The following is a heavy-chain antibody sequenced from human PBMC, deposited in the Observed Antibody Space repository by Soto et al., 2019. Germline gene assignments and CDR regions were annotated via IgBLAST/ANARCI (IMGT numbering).Heavy chain of an antibody. Sequence: QVHLVQSGAEVKKPGASVKVSCKTSGYIFTAFAVHWVRQASGQRLEWMGWINVGNGDTKSSQNLQGRVTITRDTSASTVYMELSSLRSEDTAVYYCVRVGGSGWTLDFWGQGTLVTVSS. CDR3: VRVGGSGWTLDF. CDR2: INVGNGDT. V-gene: IGHV1-3*01. CDR1: GYIFTAFA. J-gene: IGHJ4*02. D-gene: IGHD6-25*01.